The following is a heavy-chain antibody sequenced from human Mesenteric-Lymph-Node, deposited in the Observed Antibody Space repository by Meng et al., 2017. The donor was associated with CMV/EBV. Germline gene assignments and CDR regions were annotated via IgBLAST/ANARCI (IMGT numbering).Heavy chain of an antibody. CDR1: GDTFTSYY. V-gene: IGHV1-46*01. J-gene: IGHJ4*02. CDR2: INPSGGST. CDR3: ASGLSIAANLDY. Sequence: CKASGDTFTSYYMHWVRQAPGQGLEWRGIINPSGGSTSYAQKFQSRVTMTRDTSTSTVYMELSRLRSEDTDVYYCASGLSIAANLDYWGQGTLVTVSS. D-gene: IGHD6-13*01.